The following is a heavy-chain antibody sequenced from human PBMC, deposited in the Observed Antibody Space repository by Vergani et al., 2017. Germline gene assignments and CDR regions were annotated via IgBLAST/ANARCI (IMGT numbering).Heavy chain of an antibody. Sequence: QVQLVQSGAEVRKPGASVKVSCKASGYTFIHYDISWVRQASGQGLEWMGWMSPNSGNTGYAQKFQGRITMTRDTSISTAFMELSSLTSDDTAVYYCVGVTSSTFHFWGQGTLVTVSS. CDR2: MSPNSGNT. J-gene: IGHJ4*02. V-gene: IGHV1-8*01. CDR1: GYTFIHYD. D-gene: IGHD6-6*01. CDR3: VGVTSSTFHF.